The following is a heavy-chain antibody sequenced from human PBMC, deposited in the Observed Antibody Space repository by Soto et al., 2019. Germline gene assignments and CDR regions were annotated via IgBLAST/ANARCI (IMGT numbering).Heavy chain of an antibody. J-gene: IGHJ3*01. CDR3: AALPAEAIQLWWQGSFDL. CDR2: ISWNSGSI. CDR1: GFTFDDYA. Sequence: EVQLVESGGGLVQPGRSLRLSCAASGFTFDDYAMHWVRQAPWKGLEWVSGISWNSGSIGYADSVKGRFTISRDNAKNSLYLQMNSLRAEDTALYYCAALPAEAIQLWWQGSFDLWGQGKMVTVSS. D-gene: IGHD5-18*01. V-gene: IGHV3-9*01.